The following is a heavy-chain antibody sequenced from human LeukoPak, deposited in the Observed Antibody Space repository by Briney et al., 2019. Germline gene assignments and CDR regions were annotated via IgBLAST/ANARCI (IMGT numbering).Heavy chain of an antibody. Sequence: SETLSLTCTVSGGSISSSIYYWGWIRQPPGKGLEWIGSIYYSGNTYYNPSLKIRVTISVDTSKNHFSLRLSSVTAADTAVYYCASGIDSSGNAFDIWGQGTMVTVSS. D-gene: IGHD3-22*01. J-gene: IGHJ3*02. CDR2: IYYSGNT. CDR1: GGSISSSIYY. CDR3: ASGIDSSGNAFDI. V-gene: IGHV4-39*01.